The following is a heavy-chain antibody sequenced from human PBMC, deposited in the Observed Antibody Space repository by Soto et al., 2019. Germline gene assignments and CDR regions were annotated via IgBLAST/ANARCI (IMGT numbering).Heavy chain of an antibody. V-gene: IGHV4-61*05. CDR1: GGSITRGSYF. J-gene: IGHJ4*02. Sequence: SSETLSLTCTVSGGSITRGSYFWGWIRQPPGKGLEWIGYIYYRGSTNYNPSLKSRITISVDTSKNQFSLKLTAVTAADTSVYYCARQKPGIVVVPAAPFDYWGQGALVTVSS. CDR3: ARQKPGIVVVPAAPFDY. CDR2: IYYRGST. D-gene: IGHD2-2*01.